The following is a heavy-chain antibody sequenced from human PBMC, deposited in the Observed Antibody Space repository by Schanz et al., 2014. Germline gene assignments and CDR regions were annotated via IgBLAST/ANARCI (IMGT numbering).Heavy chain of an antibody. CDR3: AREEGWGIAAAGPKHYYYGMDV. V-gene: IGHV3-21*01. J-gene: IGHJ6*02. Sequence: EVQLVESGGGLVKPGGSLRLSCAASGFTFSSYSMNWVRQAPGKGLEWVSSISSSSSYIYYADSVKGRFTISRDNAKNSLYLQMNSLRAEDTAVYYCAREEGWGIAAAGPKHYYYGMDVCRRGTTVTVSS. CDR1: GFTFSSYS. CDR2: ISSSSSYI. D-gene: IGHD6-13*01.